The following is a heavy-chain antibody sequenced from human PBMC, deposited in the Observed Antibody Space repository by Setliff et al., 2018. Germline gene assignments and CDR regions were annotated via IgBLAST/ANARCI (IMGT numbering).Heavy chain of an antibody. CDR2: ISHSGST. CDR3: ASPRRDDLDSPFDAFDI. Sequence: SETLSLTCAVYGGSFSTYFWSWIRQPPGKGLEWIGEISHSGSTNYNPSLKSRVTMSVDTSKNQFSLNLNSVTAADTAVYYCASPRRDDLDSPFDAFDIWGQGTKVTVSS. J-gene: IGHJ3*02. CDR1: GGSFSTYF. D-gene: IGHD3-3*01. V-gene: IGHV4-34*01.